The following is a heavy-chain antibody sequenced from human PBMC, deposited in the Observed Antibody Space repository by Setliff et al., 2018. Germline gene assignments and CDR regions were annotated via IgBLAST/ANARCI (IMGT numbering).Heavy chain of an antibody. D-gene: IGHD3-10*01. CDR1: GGTFSSFP. CDR2: IIPMFATP. V-gene: IGHV1-69*13. CDR3: AGGQPLVRKYYYYMDV. Sequence: GASVKVSCKASGGTFSSFPISWVRLAPGQGLECMGGIIPMFATPKYAQKFQDRVTISADESTTTVYLELSSLGSEDTAVYYCAGGQPLVRKYYYYMDVWGKGTTVTVSS. J-gene: IGHJ6*03.